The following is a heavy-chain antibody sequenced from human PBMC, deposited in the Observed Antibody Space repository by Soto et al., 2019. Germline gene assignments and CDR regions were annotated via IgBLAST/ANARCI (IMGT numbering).Heavy chain of an antibody. CDR2: IYYSGST. J-gene: IGHJ4*02. Sequence: SETLSLTCTVSGGSISSYYWSWIRQPPGKGLEWIGYIYYSGSTNYNPSLKSRVTISVDTSKNQFSLKLSSVTAADTAVYYCASQRYSSSSIPRFDYWGQGTLVTVSS. CDR3: ASQRYSSSSIPRFDY. V-gene: IGHV4-59*01. D-gene: IGHD6-6*01. CDR1: GGSISSYY.